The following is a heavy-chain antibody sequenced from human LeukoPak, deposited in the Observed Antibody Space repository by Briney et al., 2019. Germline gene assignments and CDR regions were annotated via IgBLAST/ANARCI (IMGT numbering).Heavy chain of an antibody. D-gene: IGHD4-17*01. CDR1: GFTFSSYE. Sequence: GGSLRLSCAASGFTFSSYEMNWVRQAPGKGLEWVSNISSSGSTIYYADSVKGRFTISRDNAKNSLYLQMNSLRAEDTAVYYCARESRDYGDYPPLPYGMDVWGQGTTVTVSS. V-gene: IGHV3-48*03. CDR2: ISSSGSTI. J-gene: IGHJ6*02. CDR3: ARESRDYGDYPPLPYGMDV.